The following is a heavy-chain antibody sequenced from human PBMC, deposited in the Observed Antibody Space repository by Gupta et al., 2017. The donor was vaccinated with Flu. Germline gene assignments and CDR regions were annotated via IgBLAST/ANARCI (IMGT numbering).Heavy chain of an antibody. J-gene: IGHJ6*02. CDR3: AKDLWPSSSWWRPPPTVAPSYYYYGMDV. Sequence: EVQLLESGGGLVQPGGSLRLSCAASGFTFSSYAMSWVRQAPGKGLAWVSAISGSGGSTYYADSVKGRFTISRDNSKNTLYLQMNSLRAEDTAVYYCAKDLWPSSSWWRPPPTVAPSYYYYGMDVWGQGTTVTVSS. D-gene: IGHD6-13*01. CDR2: ISGSGGST. CDR1: GFTFSSYA. V-gene: IGHV3-23*01.